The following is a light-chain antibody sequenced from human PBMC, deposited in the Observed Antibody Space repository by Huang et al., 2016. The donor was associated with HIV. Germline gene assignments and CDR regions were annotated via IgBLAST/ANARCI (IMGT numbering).Light chain of an antibody. CDR2: DAS. CDR3: QLRAESPL. J-gene: IGKJ2*01. CDR1: QNVNSK. V-gene: IGKV3-11*01. Sequence: EILLTQSPATLSLSPGQRTTLSCRASQNVNSKLAWYQQTAGQAPRLLFYDASNRATVIRGMFSGSGSVKDITLTISSVEPEDFAVYCCQLRAESPLFGQGTKLEIK.